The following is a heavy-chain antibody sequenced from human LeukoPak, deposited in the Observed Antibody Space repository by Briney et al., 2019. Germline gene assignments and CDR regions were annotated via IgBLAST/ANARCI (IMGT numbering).Heavy chain of an antibody. J-gene: IGHJ4*02. CDR2: INYSGST. CDR1: GGSISSYY. CDR3: ARVLRRDYYGSGSRLDY. Sequence: SETLSLTCTVSGGSISSYYWSWIRQPPGKGLEWIGSINYSGSTTYNPSLESRVSISVDTSKNQFSLRLNSVTAADTAVYYCARVLRRDYYGSGSRLDYWGRGTLVTVSS. V-gene: IGHV4-59*12. D-gene: IGHD3-10*01.